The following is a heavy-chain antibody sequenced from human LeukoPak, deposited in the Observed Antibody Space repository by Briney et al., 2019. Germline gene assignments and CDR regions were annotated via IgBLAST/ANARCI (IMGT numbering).Heavy chain of an antibody. CDR3: ARRVLMSSAGVPDTWLDP. Sequence: KTSETLSLTCTVSGGSVTNYYWNWIRQPPGKGLEWLGHISYSGSTIYNPSLNSRVTISLDTSKNQFSLNLNSVTAADTAVYYCARRVLMSSAGVPDTWLDPWGQGTLVTVSS. V-gene: IGHV4-59*08. CDR2: ISYSGST. CDR1: GGSVTNYY. D-gene: IGHD3-10*01. J-gene: IGHJ5*02.